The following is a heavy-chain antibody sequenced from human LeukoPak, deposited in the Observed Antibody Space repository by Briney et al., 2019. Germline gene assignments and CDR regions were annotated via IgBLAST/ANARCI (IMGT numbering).Heavy chain of an antibody. CDR1: GYSFTSYC. V-gene: IGHV5-10-1*01. CDR3: ARHSKGQPHYYYFDY. CDR2: IDPSDSYT. D-gene: IGHD2/OR15-2a*01. Sequence: HGESLTISCKGSGYSFTSYCINWVRQMPGKGLEWMGRIDPSDSYTNYSPSFQGHVTISADKSISTAYLQWSSLKASDTAMYYCARHSKGQPHYYYFDYWEQGPLLTVSS. J-gene: IGHJ4*02.